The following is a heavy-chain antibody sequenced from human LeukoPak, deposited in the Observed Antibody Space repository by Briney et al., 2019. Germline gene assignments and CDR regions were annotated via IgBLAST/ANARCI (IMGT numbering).Heavy chain of an antibody. D-gene: IGHD2-15*01. V-gene: IGHV3-23*01. CDR2: ISGSGGNP. CDR1: GFTFSNYA. J-gene: IGHJ6*02. CDR3: AKDVGVGAATSFYGMDV. Sequence: GGSLRLSCAASGFTFSNYAMNWVRQAPGKGLEWVSGISGSGGNPNYADSVKGRFTISRDNSKNTVFLQMNSLRVEDTAIFYCAKDVGVGAATSFYGMDVWGQGTTVTVSS.